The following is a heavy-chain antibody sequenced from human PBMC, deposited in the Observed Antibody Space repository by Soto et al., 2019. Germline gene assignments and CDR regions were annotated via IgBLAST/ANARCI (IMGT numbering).Heavy chain of an antibody. CDR1: GIIFSTHD. Sequence: GGSLTPSCAASGIIFSTHDMSCVRPAPGKGLEWFTTSEGSGEIPHYASFLKGRFTIARDNTNIAVYLQMGSLTADVSAVYFCVKYSGWFNTWGQGTPVTVSS. D-gene: IGHD3-10*01. CDR2: SEGSGEIP. V-gene: IGHV3-23*01. J-gene: IGHJ5*02. CDR3: VKYSGWFNT.